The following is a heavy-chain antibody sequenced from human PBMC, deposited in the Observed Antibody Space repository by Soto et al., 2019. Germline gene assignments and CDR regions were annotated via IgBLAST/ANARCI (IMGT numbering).Heavy chain of an antibody. CDR1: GFTFSSHA. Sequence: GGSLRLSCAASGFTFSSHAMSWVRQAPGKGLEWVSSISGGGGSTYYADSVKGRFTISRDNSKSTLFLQMNSLRAEDTALYYCAKDPPYDPWGQGTLVTVSS. CDR3: AKDPPYDP. D-gene: IGHD3-16*01. J-gene: IGHJ1*01. CDR2: ISGGGGST. V-gene: IGHV3-23*01.